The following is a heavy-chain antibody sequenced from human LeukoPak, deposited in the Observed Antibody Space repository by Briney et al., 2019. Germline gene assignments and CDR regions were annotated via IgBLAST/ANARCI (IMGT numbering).Heavy chain of an antibody. CDR3: AKATDSGYDYGALFDY. CDR1: GFTFSSYA. V-gene: IGHV3-23*01. CDR2: ISSSGGST. Sequence: GGSLRLSCAASGFTFSSYAMGWVRQAPGKRLGWVSAISSSGGSTYYADSVKGRFTISRDNFKNTLYLQMNSLRAEDTALYYCAKATDSGYDYGALFDYWGQGTLVTVSS. D-gene: IGHD5-12*01. J-gene: IGHJ4*02.